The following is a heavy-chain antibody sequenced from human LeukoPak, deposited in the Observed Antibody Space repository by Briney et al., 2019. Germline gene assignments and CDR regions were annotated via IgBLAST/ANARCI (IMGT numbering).Heavy chain of an antibody. V-gene: IGHV4-39*07. J-gene: IGHJ5*02. CDR2: INYSGST. Sequence: PSETLSLTCTVSGGSISSTFYYWGWVRQPPGKGLEWIGSINYSGSTYYNPSLKSRVTISVDTSKNRFSLKLSSVTAADTAVYYCARSLYYYDSSGYPSWFDPWGQGTLVTVSS. D-gene: IGHD3-22*01. CDR1: GGSISSTFYY. CDR3: ARSLYYYDSSGYPSWFDP.